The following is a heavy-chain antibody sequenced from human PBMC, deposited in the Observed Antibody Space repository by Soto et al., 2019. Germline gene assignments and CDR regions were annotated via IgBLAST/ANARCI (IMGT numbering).Heavy chain of an antibody. Sequence: QVQLQASGPGLVKPSETLSLTCTVSGGSISSYYWSWIRHPPGKGLEWIGYIYYSGNTNYNASLERRVTISVDTSKNKFYLTLSSVTAADTAVYYCERAPFSNWFDPWGQVPLVTVAS. CDR3: ERAPFSNWFDP. CDR1: GGSISSYY. D-gene: IGHD3-3*01. V-gene: IGHV4-59*01. CDR2: IYYSGNT. J-gene: IGHJ5*02.